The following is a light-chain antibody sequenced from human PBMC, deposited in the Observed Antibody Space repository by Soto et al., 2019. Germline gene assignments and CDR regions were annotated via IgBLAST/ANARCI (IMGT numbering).Light chain of an antibody. Sequence: EIVMTQSPATLSVSPGERVTLYCRASQSVRSNLAWYQQKPGQAPRLLIYGAPTRATGIPARFSGSASGTEFTLTINSLQSEDFAVYYCQQYNTWPPTFGQGTKVDIK. CDR2: GAP. V-gene: IGKV3-15*01. CDR3: QQYNTWPPT. J-gene: IGKJ1*01. CDR1: QSVRSN.